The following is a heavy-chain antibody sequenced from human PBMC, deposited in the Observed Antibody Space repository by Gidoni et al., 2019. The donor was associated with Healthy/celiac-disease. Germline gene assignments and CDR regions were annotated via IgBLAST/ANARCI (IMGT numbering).Heavy chain of an antibody. J-gene: IGHJ4*02. Sequence: QVQLVESGGGVVQPGRSLRLSCSPSGFTFSSYGMHWVRQAPGKGLEWVAVISYDGSNKYYADSVKGRFTISIDNSKNTLYLQMNSLRAEDTAVYYCAKAAYSSSWDFDYWGQGTLVTVSS. CDR2: ISYDGSNK. CDR1: GFTFSSYG. CDR3: AKAAYSSSWDFDY. V-gene: IGHV3-30*18. D-gene: IGHD6-13*01.